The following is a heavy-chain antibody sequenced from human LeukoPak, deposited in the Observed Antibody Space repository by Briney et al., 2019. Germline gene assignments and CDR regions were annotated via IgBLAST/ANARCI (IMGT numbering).Heavy chain of an antibody. CDR1: GFTFSSYA. V-gene: IGHV3-23*01. D-gene: IGHD3-3*01. Sequence: PGGSLRLSCAASGFTFSSYAMSWVRQAPGKGLEWVSAISGSGGSTYYADSVKGRFTISRDNSKTTLYLQMNSLRAEDTAVYYCAKDIGDYDFWSGYPGHGYFDYWGQGTLVTVSS. CDR2: ISGSGGST. J-gene: IGHJ4*02. CDR3: AKDIGDYDFWSGYPGHGYFDY.